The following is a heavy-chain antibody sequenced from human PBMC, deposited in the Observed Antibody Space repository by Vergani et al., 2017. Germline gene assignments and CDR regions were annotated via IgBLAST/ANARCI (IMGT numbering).Heavy chain of an antibody. CDR3: ARHSAVKWLVKLGWIDP. D-gene: IGHD6-19*01. J-gene: IGHJ5*02. CDR1: GASIRSSNYY. CDR2: IYYSGST. Sequence: QLQLQELGPGLVKPSATLSLTCSVPGASIRSSNYYWGWIRQPPGKGLEWIEGIYYSGSTYYNPSLKSRVSISVDTSKNQFSLKLGSVTAADTGVYFCARHSAVKWLVKLGWIDPWGQGILVTVCS. V-gene: IGHV4-39*01.